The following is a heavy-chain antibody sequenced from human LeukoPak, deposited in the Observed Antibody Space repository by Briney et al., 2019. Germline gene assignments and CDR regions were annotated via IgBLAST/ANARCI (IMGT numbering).Heavy chain of an antibody. CDR2: ISWNSGSI. D-gene: IGHD2-15*01. V-gene: IGHV3-9*01. J-gene: IGHJ6*02. CDR1: GFTFDDYA. Sequence: GRSLRLSCAASGFTFDDYAMHWVRQAPGKGLEWVSGISWNSGSIGYADSVKGRFTISRDNAKNSLYLQMNSLRAEDTALYYCAKVRGCSGGSCSRYYYGMDVWGQGTTVTVSS. CDR3: AKVRGCSGGSCSRYYYGMDV.